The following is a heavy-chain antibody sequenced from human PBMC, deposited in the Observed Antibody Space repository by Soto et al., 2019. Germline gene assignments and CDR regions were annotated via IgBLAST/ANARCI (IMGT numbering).Heavy chain of an antibody. Sequence: GGSLRLSCAASGFTVSSSYMSWVRQAPGKGLEWVSIFYSDGSTFYADSVKGRFTFSRDKSMNTLYLQMTSLRAEDSAVYHCARGSVAVAATPFEYWGQGTQVTVSS. CDR1: GFTVSSSY. V-gene: IGHV3-66*01. J-gene: IGHJ4*02. CDR3: ARGSVAVAATPFEY. D-gene: IGHD6-19*01. CDR2: FYSDGST.